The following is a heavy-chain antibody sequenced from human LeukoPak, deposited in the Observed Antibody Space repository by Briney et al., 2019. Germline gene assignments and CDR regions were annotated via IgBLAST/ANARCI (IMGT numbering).Heavy chain of an antibody. V-gene: IGHV4-39*07. J-gene: IGHJ4*02. D-gene: IGHD1-1*01. Sequence: PSETLSLTCTVSGGSISSSSYYWGWIRQPPGKGLEWIGSIYYSGSTYYNPSLKSRVTISVDTSKNQFSLKLSSVTAADTAVYYCARDKYNWNDEAFDYWGQGTLVTVSS. CDR1: GGSISSSSYY. CDR3: ARDKYNWNDEAFDY. CDR2: IYYSGST.